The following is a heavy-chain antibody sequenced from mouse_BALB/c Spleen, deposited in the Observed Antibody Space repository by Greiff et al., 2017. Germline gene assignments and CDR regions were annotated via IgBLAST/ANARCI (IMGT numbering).Heavy chain of an antibody. CDR1: GYTFTDYE. D-gene: IGHD1-1*01. V-gene: IGHV1-15*01. J-gene: IGHJ2*01. CDR3: TRENTTVVAFDY. Sequence: QVQLQQSGAELVRPGASVTLSCMASGYTFTDYEMHWVKQTPVHGLEWIGAIDPETGGTAYNQKFKGKATLTADKSSSTAYMELRSLTSEDSAVYYCTRENTTVVAFDYWGQGTTLTVSS. CDR2: IDPETGGT.